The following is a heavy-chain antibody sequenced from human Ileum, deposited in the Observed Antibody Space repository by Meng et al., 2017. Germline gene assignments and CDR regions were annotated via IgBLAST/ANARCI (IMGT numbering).Heavy chain of an antibody. CDR1: GFTFSTYA. J-gene: IGHJ5*02. CDR2: IGGSGDNT. V-gene: IGHV3-23*01. D-gene: IGHD4-17*01. CDR3: AKHGRGVYGDYAADWFDP. Sequence: GGSLRLSCAASGFTFSTYAMSWVRQAPGKGLEWVSAIGGSGDNTYYADSVKGRFTISRDNSKNTLFLQMNSLRAEDTAVYYCAKHGRGVYGDYAADWFDPWAQGTLVTVSS.